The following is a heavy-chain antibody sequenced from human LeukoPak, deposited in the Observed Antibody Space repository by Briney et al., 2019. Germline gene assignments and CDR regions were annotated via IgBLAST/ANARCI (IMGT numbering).Heavy chain of an antibody. CDR2: ISGSGGST. Sequence: PGGSLRLSCAASGFTFSSYGMHWVRQAPGKGLEWVSAISGSGGSTYYADSVKGRFTISRDNSKNTLYLQMNSLRAEDTAVYYCAKDLNSSPPLGGSIYDRKPDGVFDYWGQGTLVTVSS. V-gene: IGHV3-23*01. D-gene: IGHD3-22*01. CDR3: AKDLNSSPPLGGSIYDRKPDGVFDY. J-gene: IGHJ4*02. CDR1: GFTFSSYG.